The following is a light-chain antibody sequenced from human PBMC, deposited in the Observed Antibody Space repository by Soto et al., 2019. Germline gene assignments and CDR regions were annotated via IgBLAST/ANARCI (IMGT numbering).Light chain of an antibody. V-gene: IGKV3-15*01. CDR2: GAS. J-gene: IGKJ4*01. Sequence: EIVMTQSPATLSVSPGGRATLSCRASQSVGSNLAWYQQKPGQAPRLLIYGASTRATGIPARFSGSGSGTEFTLTISSLQSEDFAVYHCQQYNNWPLTFGGGTKVDIK. CDR3: QQYNNWPLT. CDR1: QSVGSN.